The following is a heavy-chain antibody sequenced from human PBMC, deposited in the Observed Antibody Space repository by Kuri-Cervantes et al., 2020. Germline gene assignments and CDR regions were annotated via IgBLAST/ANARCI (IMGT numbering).Heavy chain of an antibody. CDR2: IYTSGST. CDR1: GGSISSYY. J-gene: IGHJ4*02. D-gene: IGHD3-3*01. CDR3: ASRSYFTTFGVVTQGGFDY. Sequence: SETLSLTCTVSGGSISSYYWSWIRQPAGKGLEWIGRIYTSGSTNYNPSLKSRVTMSVDTSKNQFSLKLSSVTAADTAVYYCASRSYFTTFGVVTQGGFDYWGQGTLVTVSS. V-gene: IGHV4-4*07.